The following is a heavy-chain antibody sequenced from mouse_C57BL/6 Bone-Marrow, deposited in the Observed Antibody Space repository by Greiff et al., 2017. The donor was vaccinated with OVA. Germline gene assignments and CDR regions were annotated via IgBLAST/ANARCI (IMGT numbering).Heavy chain of an antibody. J-gene: IGHJ3*01. V-gene: IGHV4-2*01. CDR1: GFDFSKDW. CDR3: ARVGSNYVAWFAY. CDR2: INPGSSTI. Sequence: EVKLVESGGGLVQPGGSLKLSCAASGFDFSKDWMSWVRQATGKGLEWIGEINPGSSTINYTPSLKDKFIISRDNAKNTLYLQMSKVRSEDTALYYCARVGSNYVAWFAYWGQGTLVTVSA. D-gene: IGHD2-5*01.